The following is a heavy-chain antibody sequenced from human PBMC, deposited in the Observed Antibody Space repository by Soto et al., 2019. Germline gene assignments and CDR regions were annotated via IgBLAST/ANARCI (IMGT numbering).Heavy chain of an antibody. CDR2: IIPMFGTA. V-gene: IGHV1-69*05. Sequence: QVQLVQSGAEVKKPESSVKVSCKAPGGTFSTYAISWVRQAPGQGLEWMGGIIPMFGTANYAQRFQDRVTSTPDESTNTVYMELSSLRSEETAVYFCASGRLLWLRRINNGYSGWGQGTLVTVSS. CDR1: GGTFSTYA. J-gene: IGHJ4*02. D-gene: IGHD5-12*01. CDR3: ASGRLLWLRRINNGYSG.